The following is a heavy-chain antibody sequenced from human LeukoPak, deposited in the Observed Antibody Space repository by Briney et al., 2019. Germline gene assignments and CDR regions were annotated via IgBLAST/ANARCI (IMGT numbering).Heavy chain of an antibody. CDR2: ISGSGGST. D-gene: IGHD3-22*01. V-gene: IGHV3-23*01. Sequence: PGGSLRLSCAASGFTFSDYYMSWIRQAPGKGLEWVSAISGSGGSTYYADSVKGRFTISRDNSKNTLYLQMNSLRAEDTAVYYCAKSPRIYYDSSGYYYYYYYMDVWGKRTTVTISS. CDR1: GFTFSDYY. J-gene: IGHJ6*03. CDR3: AKSPRIYYDSSGYYYYYYYMDV.